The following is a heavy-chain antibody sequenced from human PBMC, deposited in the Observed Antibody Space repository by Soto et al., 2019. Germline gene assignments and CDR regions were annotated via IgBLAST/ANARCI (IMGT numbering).Heavy chain of an antibody. CDR2: IYYSGST. J-gene: IGHJ5*02. Sequence: SETLSPSRTGSGVSINSGDYLWSWIRQPPGKGLEGIGYIYYSGSTYYNPSLKSRVSISADTSKNQFSLKLSSVTAADTAVYYCARAKGLVTVTTSWFDPWGQGTLVTVSS. CDR3: ARAKGLVTVTTSWFDP. V-gene: IGHV4-30-4*01. D-gene: IGHD4-17*01. CDR1: GVSINSGDYL.